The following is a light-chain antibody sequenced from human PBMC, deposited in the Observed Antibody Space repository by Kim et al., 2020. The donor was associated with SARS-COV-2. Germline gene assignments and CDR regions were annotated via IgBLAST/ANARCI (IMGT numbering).Light chain of an antibody. Sequence: SYELTQPPSVSVAPGKTARITCGGNNIGSKSVHWYQQKPGQAPVLVIYYDSDRPSGIPERFSGSNSGNTATLTISGAEAGDEADYYCQAWDSSSDHVVFG. CDR2: YDS. CDR3: QAWDSSSDHVV. V-gene: IGLV3-21*04. J-gene: IGLJ2*01. CDR1: NIGSKS.